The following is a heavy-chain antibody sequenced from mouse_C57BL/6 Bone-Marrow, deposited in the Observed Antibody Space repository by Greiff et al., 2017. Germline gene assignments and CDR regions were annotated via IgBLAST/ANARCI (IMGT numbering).Heavy chain of an antibody. CDR3: ARSGGINTVVGYFDY. D-gene: IGHD1-1*01. J-gene: IGHJ2*01. V-gene: IGHV1-78*01. CDR1: GYTFTDHT. Sequence: LQESDAELVKPGASVKISCKVSGYTFTDHTIHWMKQRPEQGLEWIGYIYPRDGSTKYNEKFQGKATLTADKSSSTAYMQLNSLTSEDSAVYFCARSGGINTVVGYFDYWGQGTTLTVSS. CDR2: IYPRDGST.